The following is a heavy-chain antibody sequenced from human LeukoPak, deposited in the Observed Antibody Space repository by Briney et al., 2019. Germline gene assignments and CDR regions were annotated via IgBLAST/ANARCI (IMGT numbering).Heavy chain of an antibody. CDR3: TRHMGDGDSSGDFDY. CDR1: GFTFSGSA. CDR2: IRSKANSYAT. D-gene: IGHD6-19*01. Sequence: GGSLRLSCAAPGFTFSGSAMHWVRQASGKGLEWVGRIRSKANSYATAYAASVKGRFTISRDDSKNTAYLQMNSLKTEDTAVYYCTRHMGDGDSSGDFDYWGQGTLVTVSS. J-gene: IGHJ4*02. V-gene: IGHV3-73*01.